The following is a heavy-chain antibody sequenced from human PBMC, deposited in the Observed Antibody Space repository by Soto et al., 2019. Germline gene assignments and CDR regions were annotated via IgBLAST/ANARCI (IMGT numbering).Heavy chain of an antibody. J-gene: IGHJ5*02. CDR2: ISYDGSNK. V-gene: IGHV3-30-3*01. CDR3: ARDFGDRNSWFDP. Sequence: ALTLSWAGSGCTCSSDAMHWVRQAPGKGLEWVAVISYDGSNKYYADSVKGRFTISRDNSKNTLYLQMNSLRAEDTAVYYCARDFGDRNSWFDPWGQGTLVTVSS. CDR1: GCTCSSDA. D-gene: IGHD3-3*01.